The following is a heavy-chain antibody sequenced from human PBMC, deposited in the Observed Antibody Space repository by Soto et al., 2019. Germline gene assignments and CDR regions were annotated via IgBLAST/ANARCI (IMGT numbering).Heavy chain of an antibody. V-gene: IGHV1-18*01. D-gene: IGHD2-8*01. J-gene: IGHJ4*02. CDR3: ARDQLTSTKYVPAY. CDR2: ISAYNGNT. CDR1: GYTFTSYG. Sequence: ASVNVSCKASGYTFTSYGIGWVRQAPGQGLEWMGWISAYNGNTNDAQKLQGRVTMTTDTSTSTAYMELRRLRFDDTAVYFCARDQLTSTKYVPAYWGQGTLVTVSS.